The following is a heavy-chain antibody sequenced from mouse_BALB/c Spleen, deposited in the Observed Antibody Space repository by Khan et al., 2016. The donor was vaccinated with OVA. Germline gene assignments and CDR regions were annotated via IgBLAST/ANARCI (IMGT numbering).Heavy chain of an antibody. V-gene: IGHV1-18*01. J-gene: IGHJ3*01. D-gene: IGHD1-2*01. Sequence: EGQLQQSGPELVKPGDSMKISCKASGYSFTDFTLNWVKQSHGKTLEWIGLINTYNGVSNYNQKFEGKATFTVDKSSSTAYMGLLSLTSEDSAVYYCTRSGYGGFAYWGQGTLVTVSA. CDR3: TRSGYGGFAY. CDR2: INTYNGVS. CDR1: GYSFTDFT.